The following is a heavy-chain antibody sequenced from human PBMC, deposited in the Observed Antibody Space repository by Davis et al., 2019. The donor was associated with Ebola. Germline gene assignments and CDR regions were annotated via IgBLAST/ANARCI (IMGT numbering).Heavy chain of an antibody. CDR1: GFSYSSYA. CDR3: AKDWRGYSYGTPSSMDV. CDR2: IVGGGSST. D-gene: IGHD5-18*01. J-gene: IGHJ6*02. V-gene: IGHV3-23*01. Sequence: PEGSLRLSCAASGFSYSSYAMSWVRQAPGKGLEWVSGIVGGGSSTYYADSVKGRFTISRDNSKNTLYLQMNSLRAEDTAVYYCAKDWRGYSYGTPSSMDVWGQGTTVTVSS.